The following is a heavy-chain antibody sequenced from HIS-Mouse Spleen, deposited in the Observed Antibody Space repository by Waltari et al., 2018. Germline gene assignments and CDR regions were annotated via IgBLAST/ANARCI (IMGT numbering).Heavy chain of an antibody. J-gene: IGHJ4*02. Sequence: QVQLQQSGPGLVKPSQTLSLTCAISGDSVSSNSAAWNWIRQSPSRGLDWLGRTYERSKWYNDYEVSVKSRITINPDTSKNQFSLQLNSVTPEDTAVYYCARSGFVAAAGTIDYWGQGTLVTVSS. CDR3: ARSGFVAAAGTIDY. CDR2: TYERSKWYN. D-gene: IGHD6-13*01. V-gene: IGHV6-1*01. CDR1: GDSVSSNSAA.